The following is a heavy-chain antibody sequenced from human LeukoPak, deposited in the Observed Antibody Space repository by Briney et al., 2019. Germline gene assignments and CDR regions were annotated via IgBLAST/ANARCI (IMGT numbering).Heavy chain of an antibody. V-gene: IGHV3-20*04. D-gene: IGHD4-23*01. CDR1: GFTFDDYG. CDR2: INWNGGRT. J-gene: IGHJ3*01. Sequence: GGSLRLSCEAHGFTFDDYGMSWVRHAPGKGLEWVAGINWNGGRTGYAESLKGRFTISRDNAKSSLFLQMDSLRAEDTALYYCARDLHINVVTPGSTGLDSWGQGTMVTVSS. CDR3: ARDLHINVVTPGSTGLDS.